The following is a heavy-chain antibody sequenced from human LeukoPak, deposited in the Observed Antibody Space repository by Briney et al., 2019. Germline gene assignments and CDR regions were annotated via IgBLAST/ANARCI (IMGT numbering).Heavy chain of an antibody. J-gene: IGHJ4*02. CDR2: ISGSGGST. CDR3: AIPRGSTQERY. CDR1: GFTFSSYA. V-gene: IGHV3-23*01. Sequence: GGSLRLSCVASGFTFSSYAMSWVRQAPGKGLEWVSAISGSGGSTYYADSVKGRFTISRDNSKNTLYLQMNSLRAEDTAVYYCAIPRGSTQERYWGQGTLVTVSS. D-gene: IGHD3-10*01.